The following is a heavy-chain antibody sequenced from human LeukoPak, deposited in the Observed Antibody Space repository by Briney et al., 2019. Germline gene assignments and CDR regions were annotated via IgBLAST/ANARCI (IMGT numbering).Heavy chain of an antibody. J-gene: IGHJ5*02. D-gene: IGHD6-13*01. CDR1: GFTFSSYA. Sequence: GGSLRLSCAASGFTFSSYAMTWFRQAPGKGLEWVSTITGGGGSTYYADSVKGRFTISRDNSTDTLYLLMNSLRAEDTPVYYCAKGVFATPGAPWGQGTLVTVSS. CDR3: AKGVFATPGAP. V-gene: IGHV3-23*01. CDR2: ITGGGGST.